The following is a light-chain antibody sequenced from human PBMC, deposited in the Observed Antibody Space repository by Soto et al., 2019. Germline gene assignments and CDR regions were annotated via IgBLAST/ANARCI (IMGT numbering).Light chain of an antibody. CDR2: GAS. CDR1: QSVNSN. J-gene: IGKJ3*01. V-gene: IGKV3-15*01. Sequence: EIVMTQSPATLSVSPGERATLSCRASQSVNSNLAWYQQKPGQAPRLLIYGASTRATGIPARFSGSGSGTEFTLTIRSLQSEDFEGYYCQQYNNWPTFGPGTKVDIK. CDR3: QQYNNWPT.